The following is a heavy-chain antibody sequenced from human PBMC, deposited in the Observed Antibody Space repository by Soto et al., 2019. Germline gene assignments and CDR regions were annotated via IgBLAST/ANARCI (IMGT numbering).Heavy chain of an antibody. V-gene: IGHV3-23*01. D-gene: IGHD6-13*01. CDR3: ARVGYSSSWYRGFDP. CDR2: ISGSGGST. Sequence: GGSLRLSCAASGFTFSSYAMSWVRQAPGKGLEWVSVISGSGGSTYYVDSVKGRFTISRDNSENTVYLQINSLRAEDTALYYCARVGYSSSWYRGFDPWGQGTLVTVSS. J-gene: IGHJ5*02. CDR1: GFTFSSYA.